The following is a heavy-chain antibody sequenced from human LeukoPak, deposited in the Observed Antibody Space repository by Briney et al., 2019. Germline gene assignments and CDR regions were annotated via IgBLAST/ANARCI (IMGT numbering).Heavy chain of an antibody. CDR2: IGYRERT. J-gene: IGHJ2*01. CDR1: GGSLSSGGYY. Sequence: SETLSLTCDVSGGSLSSGGYYWSWIGQHPGRGLEWVGCIGYRERTYDKPSLKSQLTISLDASKTRFSLKLTSVTAADTAMYSCARVVYERNGYFVSLAGYFDLWGRGTLVSVSS. D-gene: IGHD3-22*01. CDR3: ARVVYERNGYFVSLAGYFDL. V-gene: IGHV4-31*11.